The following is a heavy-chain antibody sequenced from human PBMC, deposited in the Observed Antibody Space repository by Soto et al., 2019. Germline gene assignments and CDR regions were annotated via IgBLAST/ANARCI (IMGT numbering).Heavy chain of an antibody. CDR2: INPNSGGT. CDR3: ARSRSGSSSPYYYYYYMDV. Sequence: ASVKVSCKASGYTFTGYYMHWVRQAPGQGLEWMGWINPNSGGTNYAQKFQGWVTMTRDTSISTAHMEPSRLRSDDTAVYYCARSRSGSSSPYYYYYYMDVWGKGTTVTVSS. J-gene: IGHJ6*03. D-gene: IGHD6-6*01. CDR1: GYTFTGYY. V-gene: IGHV1-2*04.